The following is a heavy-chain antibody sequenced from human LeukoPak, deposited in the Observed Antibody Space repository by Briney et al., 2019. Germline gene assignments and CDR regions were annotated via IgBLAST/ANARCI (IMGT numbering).Heavy chain of an antibody. CDR2: ISGSGGST. CDR3: AKAPVFTAAIEGIDY. D-gene: IGHD2-2*01. V-gene: IGHV3-23*01. Sequence: GGSLRLSCAASGFXFSNYAMSWVRQAPGKGLEWVSGISGSGGSTYYADTVKGRSTISRDTSKNTLSLQMNSLRVEDTAVYYCAKAPVFTAAIEGIDYWGQGTLVTVSS. J-gene: IGHJ4*02. CDR1: GFXFSNYA.